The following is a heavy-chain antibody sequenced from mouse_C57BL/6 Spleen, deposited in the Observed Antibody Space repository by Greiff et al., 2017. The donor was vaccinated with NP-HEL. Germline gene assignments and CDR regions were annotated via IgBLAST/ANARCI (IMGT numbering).Heavy chain of an antibody. CDR1: GYAFSSYW. CDR3: ASVSGYYYGSSYPFDY. CDR2: LYPGDGDT. J-gene: IGHJ2*01. D-gene: IGHD1-1*01. V-gene: IGHV1-80*01. Sequence: VQLQQSGAELVKPGASVKISCKASGYAFSSYWMNWVKQRPGKGLEWIGQLYPGDGDTNYNGKFKGKATLTADKSSSTAYMQLSSLTSEDSAVDFCASVSGYYYGSSYPFDYWGQGTTLTVSS.